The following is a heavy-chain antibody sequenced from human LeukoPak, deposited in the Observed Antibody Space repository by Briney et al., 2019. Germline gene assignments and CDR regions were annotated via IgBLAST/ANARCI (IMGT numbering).Heavy chain of an antibody. CDR2: IYYSGST. Sequence: SETLSLTCTVSGGSISSSSYYWGWIRQTPGKGLEWIGSIYYSGSTYSNPSLKGRVTISIDTSKNQFSLKLSSVTAADTAVYYCARVPRSSSPGLPDYWGQGTLVTVSS. CDR3: ARVPRSSSPGLPDY. J-gene: IGHJ4*02. CDR1: GGSISSSSYY. V-gene: IGHV4-39*01. D-gene: IGHD6-13*01.